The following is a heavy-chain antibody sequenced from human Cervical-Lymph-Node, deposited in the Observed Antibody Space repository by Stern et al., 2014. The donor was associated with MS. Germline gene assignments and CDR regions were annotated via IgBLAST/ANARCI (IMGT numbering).Heavy chain of an antibody. CDR2: ISHDGSNK. V-gene: IGHV3-30*09. Sequence: VQLVQSGGGVVPPGRSLRFSCADSGSTFSKSAMHWVRQAPGKGLEWVAVISHDGSNKQYGDSVKGRLAISRDNSRNTLSLEIYSLRAEDTAVYYCVRTESFYYYDGMDVWGHGTTVIVSS. CDR1: GSTFSKSA. CDR3: VRTESFYYYDGMDV. J-gene: IGHJ6*02.